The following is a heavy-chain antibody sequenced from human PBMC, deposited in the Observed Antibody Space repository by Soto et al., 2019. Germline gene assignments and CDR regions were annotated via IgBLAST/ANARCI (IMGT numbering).Heavy chain of an antibody. CDR1: GGSFSGYY. CDR2: INHSGST. CDR3: ARDSGSYDYIWGTLHTTWFEP. Sequence: SETLSLTCAVYGGSFSGYYWSWIRQPPGKGLEWIGEINHSGSTNYNPSLKSRVTISVDTSKNQFSLKLSSVTAADTAVYYCARDSGSYDYIWGTLHTTWFEPWGQGTLVTLSS. J-gene: IGHJ5*02. V-gene: IGHV4-34*01. D-gene: IGHD3-16*01.